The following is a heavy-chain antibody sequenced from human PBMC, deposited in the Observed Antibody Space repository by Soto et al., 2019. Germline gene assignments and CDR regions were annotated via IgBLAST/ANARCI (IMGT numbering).Heavy chain of an antibody. Sequence: GASVEVSCKASGGTFNNYTISWLRQAPGQGLEWMGGIIPVFGTTNYEQKFQGRVTITVDDARRTVYMEVRNVTSEDTAIYYCARGPFRPSAMDVWGQGTSVTVSS. CDR3: ARGPFRPSAMDV. V-gene: IGHV1-69*13. J-gene: IGHJ6*02. CDR1: GGTFNNYT. D-gene: IGHD3-10*01. CDR2: IIPVFGTT.